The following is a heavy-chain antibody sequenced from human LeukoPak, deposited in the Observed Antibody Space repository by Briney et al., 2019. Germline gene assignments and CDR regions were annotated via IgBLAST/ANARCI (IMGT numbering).Heavy chain of an antibody. V-gene: IGHV4-4*07. D-gene: IGHD4-17*01. CDR3: ARVFRGAVTSNWFDP. J-gene: IGHJ5*02. Sequence: PSETLPLTCTVSGGSISSYYWSWIRQPAGKGLEWIGRIYTSGSTNYNPSLKSRVTMSVDTSKNQFSLKLSSVTAADTAVYYCARVFRGAVTSNWFDPWGQGTLVTVSS. CDR2: IYTSGST. CDR1: GGSISSYY.